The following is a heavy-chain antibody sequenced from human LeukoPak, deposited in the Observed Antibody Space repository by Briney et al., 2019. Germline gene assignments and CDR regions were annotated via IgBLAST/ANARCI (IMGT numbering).Heavy chain of an antibody. J-gene: IGHJ4*02. V-gene: IGHV3-74*01. CDR2: INSDGRST. D-gene: IGHD3-9*01. CDR3: AKVRSDYYDILTGNYNPLFDY. Sequence: GGSLRLSCAASGFTFSSYWMHWVRQVPGKGLVWVSRINSDGRSTTYADSVKGRFTISRDNAKNTLYPQMNSLRAEDTAVYYCAKVRSDYYDILTGNYNPLFDYWGQRTLVTASS. CDR1: GFTFSSYW.